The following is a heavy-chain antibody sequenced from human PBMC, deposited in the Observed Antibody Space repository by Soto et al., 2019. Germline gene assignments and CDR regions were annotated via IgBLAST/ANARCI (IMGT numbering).Heavy chain of an antibody. CDR3: ARDSGRSDVVPAAIAAKDV. CDR2: IIPMSGIA. Sequence: QVQLVQSGAEVKKPGSSVKVSCKGSGGTFNRYTITWVRQAPGQGLEWMGRIIPMSGIASYAQNFQGRVTITADKTTSTAYMELSSLRSDDTAVYYCARDSGRSDVVPAAIAAKDVCGQGSTVTVSS. V-gene: IGHV1-69*08. CDR1: GGTFNRYT. J-gene: IGHJ6*01. D-gene: IGHD2-2*01.